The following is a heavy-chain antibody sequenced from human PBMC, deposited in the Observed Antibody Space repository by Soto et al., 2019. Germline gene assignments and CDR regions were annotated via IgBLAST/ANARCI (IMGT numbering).Heavy chain of an antibody. CDR3: VRAPNYIYHYDAFDI. J-gene: IGHJ3*02. V-gene: IGHV3-21*01. CDR2: ISGSSNYI. CDR1: GFTFNTYS. D-gene: IGHD1-7*01. Sequence: PGGSLRLSCAASGFTFNTYSMNWVRQAPGKGLEWVSCISGSSNYIYYADSVKGRFTISRDNAKNSLYLQLNSLRAEDTAVYYCVRAPNYIYHYDAFDIWSQGTMVTVSS.